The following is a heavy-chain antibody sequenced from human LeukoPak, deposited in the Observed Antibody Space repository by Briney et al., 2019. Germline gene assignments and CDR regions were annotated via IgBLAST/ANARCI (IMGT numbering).Heavy chain of an antibody. CDR2: IYYSGTT. J-gene: IGHJ6*03. Sequence: SETLSLTGTVFGASISTSAYYWGGVRPPPGKGREGFGNIYYSGTTYYDPSLKSRVPVSEDTSRSRFSLMLSSVTAADTAIYFSARQVSDYYYHYMDVWGEGPTVIVSS. CDR3: ARQVSDYYYHYMDV. V-gene: IGHV4-39*01. CDR1: GASISTSAYY.